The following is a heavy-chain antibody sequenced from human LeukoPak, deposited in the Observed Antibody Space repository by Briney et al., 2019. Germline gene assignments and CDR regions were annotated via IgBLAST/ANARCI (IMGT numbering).Heavy chain of an antibody. CDR1: AFSFSSYA. CDR3: AKDPNGDYVGAFDS. Sequence: GGSLRLSCTASAFSFSSYAMTWLRQAPGKGLEWVSGIHGSGGVTYYADSVKGRFTISRDNSKNTLYLQMNSLRVEDTAVYYCAKDPNGDYVGAFDSWGQGTMVTVSS. CDR2: IHGSGGVT. D-gene: IGHD4-17*01. J-gene: IGHJ3*02. V-gene: IGHV3-23*01.